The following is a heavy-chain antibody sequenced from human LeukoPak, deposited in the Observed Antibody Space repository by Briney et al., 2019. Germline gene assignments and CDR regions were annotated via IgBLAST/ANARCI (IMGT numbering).Heavy chain of an antibody. CDR1: GFTVSSNY. CDR3: ASELRYFDWLPTSYGMDV. J-gene: IGHJ6*02. V-gene: IGHV3-53*01. Sequence: GGSLRLSCAASGFTVSSNYMSWVRQAPGKGLEWVSVIYSGGSTYYADSVKGRFTISRDNSKDTLYLQMNSLRAEDTAVYYCASELRYFDWLPTSYGMDVWGQGTTVTVSS. D-gene: IGHD3-9*01. CDR2: IYSGGST.